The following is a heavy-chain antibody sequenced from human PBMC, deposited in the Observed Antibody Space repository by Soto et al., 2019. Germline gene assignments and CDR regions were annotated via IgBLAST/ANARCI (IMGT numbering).Heavy chain of an antibody. CDR3: ASYYYGSGSYYRYGMDV. D-gene: IGHD3-10*01. Sequence: SVKVSCKASGGTFSSYAISWVRQAPGQGLEWMGGIIPIFGTANYAQKFQGRVTITADKSTSTAYMELSSLRSEDTAVYYCASYYYGSGSYYRYGMDVWGQGTTVTVSS. V-gene: IGHV1-69*06. J-gene: IGHJ6*02. CDR1: GGTFSSYA. CDR2: IIPIFGTA.